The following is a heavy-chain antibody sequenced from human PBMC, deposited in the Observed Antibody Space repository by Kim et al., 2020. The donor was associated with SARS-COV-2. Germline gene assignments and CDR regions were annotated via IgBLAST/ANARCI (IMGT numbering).Heavy chain of an antibody. Sequence: DSVKGRFTISRDKSKNTLYLQMNSLRAEDTAVYYCAKGRGYSYGSYYFDYWGQGTLVTVSS. D-gene: IGHD5-18*01. V-gene: IGHV3-33*03. CDR3: AKGRGYSYGSYYFDY. J-gene: IGHJ4*02.